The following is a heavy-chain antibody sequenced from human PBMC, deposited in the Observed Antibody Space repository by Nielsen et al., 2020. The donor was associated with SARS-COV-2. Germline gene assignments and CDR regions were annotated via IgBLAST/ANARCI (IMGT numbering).Heavy chain of an antibody. CDR3: VRGVDSVMVGGTFYYYGMDV. Sequence: GGSLRLSCAASGFIFSTSAMHWVRQAPGKGLEWVAVTSFDGVNTLYAGSVKGRFTISRDNAKNTLFLQMDSLRAEDTAVYYCVRGVDSVMVGGTFYYYGMDVWGQGTTVTVSS. V-gene: IGHV3-30-3*01. CDR2: TSFDGVNT. D-gene: IGHD5-18*01. CDR1: GFIFSTSA. J-gene: IGHJ6*02.